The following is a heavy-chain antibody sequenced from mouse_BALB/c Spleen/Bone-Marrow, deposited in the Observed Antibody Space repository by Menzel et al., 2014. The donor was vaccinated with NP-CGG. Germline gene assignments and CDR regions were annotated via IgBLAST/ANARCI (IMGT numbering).Heavy chain of an antibody. V-gene: IGHV1S29*02. J-gene: IGHJ2*01. Sequence: VQLQQSGPELVKPGASVKISCKASGYPFTDYIMHWVRQSHGKSLEWIGYIYPHTSDTGYNQKFKNKATLTVDISSSTAYMVLRSLTSEDSAVYYCVRAPPITSVVTRDYWGQGTTLTVSS. CDR3: VRAPPITSVVTRDY. D-gene: IGHD1-1*01. CDR2: IYPHTSDT. CDR1: GYPFTDYI.